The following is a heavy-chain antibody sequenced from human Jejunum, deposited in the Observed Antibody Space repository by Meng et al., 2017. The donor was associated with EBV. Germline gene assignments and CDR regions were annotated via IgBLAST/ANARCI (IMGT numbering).Heavy chain of an antibody. CDR3: ARGYCSGGTCYGGDY. D-gene: IGHD2-15*01. CDR2: IRNKANSYTT. J-gene: IGHJ4*02. Sequence: EVQLXXXXXALVXPXXXLRLXXXAWGFTFSDHYMDWVRQAPGKGLEWVGRIRNKANSYTTEYAASVKGRFTISRDDSKDSLYLQMNSLKTEDTAVYYCARGYCSGGTCYGGDYWGQGALVTVSS. V-gene: IGHV3-72*01. CDR1: GFTFSDHY.